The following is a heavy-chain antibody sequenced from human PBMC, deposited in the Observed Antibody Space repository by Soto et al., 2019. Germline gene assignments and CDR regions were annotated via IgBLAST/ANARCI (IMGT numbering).Heavy chain of an antibody. CDR1: GFPLSNSA. D-gene: IGHD3-10*01. V-gene: IGHV3-23*01. J-gene: IGHJ4*02. Sequence: PXGSLRLACAASGFPLSNSAMSWVRQAPGKGLEWVSAISGSGGSTYYADSVKGRFTISRGNSENTLYLQMNSLRAEDTAVYYCAKDNTGRLPPPSFDSWGQGPLVTVSS. CDR2: ISGSGGST. CDR3: AKDNTGRLPPPSFDS.